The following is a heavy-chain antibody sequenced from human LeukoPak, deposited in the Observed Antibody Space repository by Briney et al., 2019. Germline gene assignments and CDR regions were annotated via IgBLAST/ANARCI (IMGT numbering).Heavy chain of an antibody. D-gene: IGHD2-21*01. CDR3: ASLRSYSDAFDI. CDR1: GYTFTSYW. Sequence: GESLKISCQGSGYTFTSYWIAWVRQMPGEGLEWMGIIYPGDSDTRYSPSFQGQATISADKSIRTAFLQWSSLKASDSAMYYCASLRSYSDAFDIWGQGTMVTVSS. CDR2: IYPGDSDT. J-gene: IGHJ3*02. V-gene: IGHV5-51*01.